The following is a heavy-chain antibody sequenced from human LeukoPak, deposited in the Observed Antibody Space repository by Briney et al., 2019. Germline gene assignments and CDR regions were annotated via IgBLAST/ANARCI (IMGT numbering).Heavy chain of an antibody. CDR3: ARAVGDSGHGRYFDY. V-gene: IGHV4-59*01. J-gene: IGHJ4*02. CDR2: VENTGSN. D-gene: IGHD5-12*01. CDR1: GCSISNY. Sequence: WETLSLTCTVSGCSISNYWIWIRQPPGKGLEGIGNVENTGSNNYNPSLESRVTISVDTSKNHFSLRLSSVTAADTAVYYCARAVGDSGHGRYFDYWGQGTLVTVSS.